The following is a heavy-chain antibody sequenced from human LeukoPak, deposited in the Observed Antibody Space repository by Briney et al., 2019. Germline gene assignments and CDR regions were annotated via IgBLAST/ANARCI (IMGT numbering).Heavy chain of an antibody. CDR2: IYYSGST. CDR1: GGSISSSSYY. V-gene: IGHV4-39*07. CDR3: AGRGVTYYDILTGPPGGGLYMDV. D-gene: IGHD3-9*01. Sequence: SETLSLTCTVSGGSISSSSYYWGWIRQPPGKGLEWIGSIYYSGSTYYNPSLKSRVTISVDTSKNQFSLKLSSVTAADTAVYYCAGRGVTYYDILTGPPGGGLYMDVWGKGTTVTVSS. J-gene: IGHJ6*03.